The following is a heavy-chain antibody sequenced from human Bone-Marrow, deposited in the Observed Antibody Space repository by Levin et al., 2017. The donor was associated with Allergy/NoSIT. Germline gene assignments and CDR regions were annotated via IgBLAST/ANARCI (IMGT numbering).Heavy chain of an antibody. V-gene: IGHV3-23*01. Sequence: SCAASGLIFSNYAMNWVRQAPGKGLEWVSPISGSGSNTHYADSVRGRFTFSRDNSNNTVYLQMNSLRADDTAVYYCAGYDTSGYHSPFDYWGQGTLVTVSS. J-gene: IGHJ4*02. CDR1: GLIFSNYA. CDR3: AGYDTSGYHSPFDY. D-gene: IGHD3-22*01. CDR2: ISGSGSNT.